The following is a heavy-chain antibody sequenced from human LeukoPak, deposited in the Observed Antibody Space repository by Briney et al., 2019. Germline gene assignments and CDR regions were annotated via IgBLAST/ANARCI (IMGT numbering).Heavy chain of an antibody. Sequence: ASVKVSCKASGYTFTSYGISWVRQAPGQGLEWMGWISAYNGNTNYAQKLQGRVTMTTDTSTGTAYMELRSLRSDDTAVYYCARCLYGSGSYYYQDWFDPWGQGTLVTVSS. CDR2: ISAYNGNT. D-gene: IGHD3-10*01. V-gene: IGHV1-18*04. CDR3: ARCLYGSGSYYYQDWFDP. CDR1: GYTFTSYG. J-gene: IGHJ5*02.